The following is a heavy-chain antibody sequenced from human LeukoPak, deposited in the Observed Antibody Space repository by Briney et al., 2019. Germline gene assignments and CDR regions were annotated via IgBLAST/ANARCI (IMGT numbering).Heavy chain of an antibody. CDR3: ARGHNGSGSYFRY. CDR1: GGSFSGYY. D-gene: IGHD3-10*01. CDR2: INHSGST. J-gene: IGHJ4*02. Sequence: SETLSLTCAVYGGSFSGYYWSWIRQPPGKGLEWIGEINHSGSTNYNPSLKSRVTISVDTSKNQFSLKLSSVTAADTAVYYCARGHNGSGSYFRYWGQGTLVTVSS. V-gene: IGHV4-34*01.